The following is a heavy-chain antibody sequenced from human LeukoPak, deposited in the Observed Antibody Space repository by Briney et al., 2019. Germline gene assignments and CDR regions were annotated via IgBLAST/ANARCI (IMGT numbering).Heavy chain of an antibody. J-gene: IGHJ4*02. CDR1: GLTFSSYG. CDR3: AKDMDYYDSSGYGDY. Sequence: PGGSLRLSCAASGLTFSSYGMHWVRQAPGKGLEWVAVISYDGSNKYYADSVKGRFTISRDNSKNTLYLQMNSLRAEDTAVYYCAKDMDYYDSSGYGDYWGQGTLVTVSS. CDR2: ISYDGSNK. D-gene: IGHD3-22*01. V-gene: IGHV3-30*18.